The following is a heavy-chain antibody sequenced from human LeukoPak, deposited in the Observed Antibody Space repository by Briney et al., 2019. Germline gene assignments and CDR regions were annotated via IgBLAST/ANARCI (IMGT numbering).Heavy chain of an antibody. CDR1: GYTFTGYY. D-gene: IGHD2-15*01. V-gene: IGHV1-2*02. J-gene: IGHJ5*02. CDR2: IGPNSGGT. CDR3: ARFPIAPVVGSRGGWFDP. Sequence: GASVKVSCKASGYTFTGYYIHWVRQAPGQGLAWMGWIGPNSGGTKYAPNFQGRVTMTRDTSISTAYMELSSLRSDDTAIYYCARFPIAPVVGSRGGWFDPWGQGTLVTVSS.